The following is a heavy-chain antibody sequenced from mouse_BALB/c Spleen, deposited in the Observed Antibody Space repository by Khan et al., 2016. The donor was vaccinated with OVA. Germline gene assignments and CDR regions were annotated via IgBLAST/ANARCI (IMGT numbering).Heavy chain of an antibody. Sequence: QVQLKQSGAELARPGASVKLSCKASGYTFTNYWMQWVKQRPGQGLEWIGTTYPGNGDPRYTQNFKGKATLTAEESSNTAYMQLSSLTSEDSAVYYCARGGITTGYFDYWGLGTTLTVSS. CDR3: ARGGITTGYFDY. CDR1: GYTFTNYW. D-gene: IGHD1-1*01. CDR2: TYPGNGDP. J-gene: IGHJ2*01. V-gene: IGHV1-87*01.